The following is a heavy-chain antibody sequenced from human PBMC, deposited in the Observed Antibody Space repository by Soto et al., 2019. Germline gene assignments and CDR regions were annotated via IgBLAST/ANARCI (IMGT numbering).Heavy chain of an antibody. CDR1: GFTFSSYA. CDR3: ARVSSSDLYYYYYYMDV. Sequence: PGGSLILSCAASGFTFSSYAMHWVRQAPGKGLEYVSAISSNGGSTYYANSVKGRFTISRDNSKNTLYLQMGSLRAEDMAVYYCARVSSSDLYYYYYYMDVWGKGTTVTVSS. J-gene: IGHJ6*03. V-gene: IGHV3-64*01. D-gene: IGHD6-6*01. CDR2: ISSNGGST.